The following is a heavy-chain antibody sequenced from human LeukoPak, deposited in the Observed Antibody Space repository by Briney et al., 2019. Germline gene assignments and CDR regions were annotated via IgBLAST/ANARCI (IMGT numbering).Heavy chain of an antibody. J-gene: IGHJ4*02. CDR3: ASRDLWLGEYDY. Sequence: KPSETLSLTCTVSGYSISSGYYWGWIRQPPGKGLEWIGSIYHSGSTYYNPSLKSRVTISVDTSKNQFSLKLSSVTAADAAVYYCASRDLWLGEYDYWGQGTMVTVSS. CDR1: GYSISSGYY. CDR2: IYHSGST. D-gene: IGHD3-10*01. V-gene: IGHV4-38-2*02.